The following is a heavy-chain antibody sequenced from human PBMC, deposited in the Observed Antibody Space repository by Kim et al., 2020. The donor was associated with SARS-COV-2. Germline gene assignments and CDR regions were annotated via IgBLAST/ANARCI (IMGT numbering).Heavy chain of an antibody. D-gene: IGHD3-10*01. V-gene: IGHV3-23*01. J-gene: IGHJ6*02. CDR2: ISGSGGST. CDR3: AKGEFLHGSGISYYYGMDV. Sequence: GGSLRLSCAASGFTFSSYAMSWVRQAPGKGLEWVSAISGSGGSTYYADSVKGRFTISRDNSKNTLYLQMNSLRAEDTAVYYCAKGEFLHGSGISYYYGMDVWGQGTTVTVSS. CDR1: GFTFSSYA.